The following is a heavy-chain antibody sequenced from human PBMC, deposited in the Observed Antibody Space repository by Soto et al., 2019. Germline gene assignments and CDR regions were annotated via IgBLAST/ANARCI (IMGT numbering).Heavy chain of an antibody. CDR1: GFTFSSYS. Sequence: EVQLVESGGGLVQPGGSLRLSCAASGFTFSSYSINWVRQAPGKGLEWVSYISSSISTIYYADSVKGRFTISRDKANNSLYLQMNSLGDEDTAVYYCARAMRDAGYYDSSVNYYYGMDVWGQGPTVTVSS. J-gene: IGHJ6*02. D-gene: IGHD3-22*01. CDR2: ISSSISTI. V-gene: IGHV3-48*02. CDR3: ARAMRDAGYYDSSVNYYYGMDV.